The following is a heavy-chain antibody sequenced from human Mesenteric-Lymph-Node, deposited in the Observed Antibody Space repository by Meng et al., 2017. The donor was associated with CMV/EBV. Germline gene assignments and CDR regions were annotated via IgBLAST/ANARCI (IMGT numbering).Heavy chain of an antibody. CDR1: GGSISSYY. J-gene: IGHJ5*02. D-gene: IGHD2-2*01. V-gene: IGHV4-59*01. CDR3: ARGKEPAAVSWLDP. CDR2: MHYVRRT. Sequence: GSLRLSCPVPGGSISSYYWSWIRQPPGKGLEWIGHMHYVRRTDNNPSLKSRVTIPVDTSKNQFSLKLSSVTAADTAVYYCARGKEPAAVSWLDPWGQGTLVTVSS.